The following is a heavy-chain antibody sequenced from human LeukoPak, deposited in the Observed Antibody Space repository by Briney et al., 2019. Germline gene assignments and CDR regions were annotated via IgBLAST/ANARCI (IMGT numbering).Heavy chain of an antibody. D-gene: IGHD4-11*01. CDR2: IIPIFGTA. CDR3: ASHDYSNYGNYYYYMAV. V-gene: IGHV1-69*06. CDR1: GGTFSSYA. J-gene: IGHJ6*03. Sequence: GASVKVSCKASGGTFSSYAISWVRQGPGQGLERMGGIIPIFGTANYAQKFQGRVTITADKSTSTAYMELSSLRSEDTAVYYCASHDYSNYGNYYYYMAVWGKGTTVTVSS.